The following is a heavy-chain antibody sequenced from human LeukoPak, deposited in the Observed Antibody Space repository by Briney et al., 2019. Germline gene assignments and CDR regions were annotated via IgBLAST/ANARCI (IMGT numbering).Heavy chain of an antibody. J-gene: IGHJ4*02. V-gene: IGHV3-66*01. Sequence: QAGGSLRLSCVASGFTVSSNYMSWVRQAPRKGLEWVSVIYSGGSTYYADSVKGRFTISRDNSKNTLYLQMNSLRAEDTAVYYCARGDSSGWYYYFDYWGQGTLVTVSS. CDR1: GFTVSSNY. CDR3: ARGDSSGWYYYFDY. CDR2: IYSGGST. D-gene: IGHD6-19*01.